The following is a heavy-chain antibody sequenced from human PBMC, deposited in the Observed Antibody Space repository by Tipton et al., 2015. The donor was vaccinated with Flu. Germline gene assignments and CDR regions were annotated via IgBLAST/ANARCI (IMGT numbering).Heavy chain of an antibody. CDR1: GGSVSSSDFY. J-gene: IGHJ4*02. D-gene: IGHD2-15*01. CDR2: IFHSGTT. V-gene: IGHV4-39*07. CDR3: TRQVEAATRSSS. Sequence: TLSFICTVSGGSVSSSDFYWGWVRQPPGKGPEWIGSIFHSGTTYYDLSLQSRVTVSVDTSKNQFSLKMKSVTVADTAVYYCTRQVEAATRSSSWGQGTLVTVSS.